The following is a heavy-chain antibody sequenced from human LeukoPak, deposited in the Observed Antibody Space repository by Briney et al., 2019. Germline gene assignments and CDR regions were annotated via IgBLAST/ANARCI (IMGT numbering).Heavy chain of an antibody. V-gene: IGHV1-8*01. CDR3: ARGPYHLWFGDLGWFDP. CDR1: GYTFTSYD. J-gene: IGHJ5*02. CDR2: MNPNSGNT. Sequence: ASVKVSCKASGYTFTSYDINWVRQATGQGLEWMGWMNPNSGNTGYAQKFQGRVTVTRNTSISTAYMELSSLRSEDTAVYYCARGPYHLWFGDLGWFDPWGQGTLVTVSS. D-gene: IGHD3-10*01.